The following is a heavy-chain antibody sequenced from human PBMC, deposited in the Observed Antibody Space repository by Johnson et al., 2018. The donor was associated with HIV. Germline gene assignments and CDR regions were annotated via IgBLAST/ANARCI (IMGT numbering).Heavy chain of an antibody. J-gene: IGHJ3*02. Sequence: QVQLVESGGGVVQPGRSLTLSCAASEFTFGSFTMHWVRQAPGKGLEWVAVISYDASNKYYVDSVKGRFTISRDNAKNSLYLQMNSLRAEDTAVYYCARDPVSHYYDSSGSLDDAFDIWGQGTMVTVSS. D-gene: IGHD3-22*01. V-gene: IGHV3-30*04. CDR3: ARDPVSHYYDSSGSLDDAFDI. CDR2: ISYDASNK. CDR1: EFTFGSFT.